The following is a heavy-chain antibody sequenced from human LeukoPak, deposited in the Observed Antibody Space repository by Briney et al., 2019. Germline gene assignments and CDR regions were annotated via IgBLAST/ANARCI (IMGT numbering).Heavy chain of an antibody. D-gene: IGHD6-13*01. V-gene: IGHV4-34*01. CDR3: ASKKGGTSWYFN. J-gene: IGHJ4*02. CDR1: GGPFSGYH. CDR2: ISHSGST. Sequence: SETLSLTCGVYGGPFSGYHWSWIRQPPGKGLEWIGEISHSGSTNYNPSLKSRVTISLDTSKNQFSLKLGSVTAADTAVYYCASKKGGTSWYFNWDQGTLVTVSS.